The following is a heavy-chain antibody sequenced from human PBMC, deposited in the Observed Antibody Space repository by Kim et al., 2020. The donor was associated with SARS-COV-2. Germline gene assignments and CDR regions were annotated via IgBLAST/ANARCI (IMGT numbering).Heavy chain of an antibody. V-gene: IGHV4-4*02. D-gene: IGHD6-13*01. CDR1: GGSISSSNW. J-gene: IGHJ4*02. Sequence: SETLSLTCAVSGGSISSSNWWSWVRQPPGKGLEWIGEIYHSGSTNYNPSLKSRVTISVDKSKNQFSLKLSSVTAADTAMYYCARDGGSIAAAGTGSVYWGQGTLVTVSS. CDR2: IYHSGST. CDR3: ARDGGSIAAAGTGSVY.